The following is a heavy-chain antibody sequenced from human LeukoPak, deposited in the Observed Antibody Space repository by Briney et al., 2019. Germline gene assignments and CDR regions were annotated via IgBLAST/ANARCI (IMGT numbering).Heavy chain of an antibody. J-gene: IGHJ4*02. D-gene: IGHD2-15*01. CDR3: ASLELGYCSGGSCSTKGFDY. CDR2: INPNSGGT. CDR1: GYTFTGYY. Sequence: ASVKVSCKASGYTFTGYYMHWVRQAPGQGLEWMGRINPNSGGTNYAQKFQGMVTMTRDTSISTAYMELSRLRSDDTAVYYCASLELGYCSGGSCSTKGFDYWGQGTLVTVSS. V-gene: IGHV1-2*06.